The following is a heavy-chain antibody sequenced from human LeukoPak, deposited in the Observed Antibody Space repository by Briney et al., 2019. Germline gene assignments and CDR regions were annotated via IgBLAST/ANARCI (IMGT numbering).Heavy chain of an antibody. CDR3: ARGDQNFDY. V-gene: IGHV6-1*01. CDR2: IYYRSKWSN. CDR1: GDSVSSKSV. Sequence: SRTLSLTRAISGDSVSSKSVWNWIRQSPSRGLEWLGRIYYRSKWSNNYAVSVKSRITINPDTSKNQFSLQLSSVTAEDTAVYYCARGDQNFDYWGQGTLVTVSS. D-gene: IGHD5-24*01. J-gene: IGHJ4*02.